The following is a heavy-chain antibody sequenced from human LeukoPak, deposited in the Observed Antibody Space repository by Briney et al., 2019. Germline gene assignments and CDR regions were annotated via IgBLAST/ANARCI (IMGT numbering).Heavy chain of an antibody. CDR3: PLWFGETDV. Sequence: SETLSLTCTVSGGSISSYYWSWIRQPPGKGLEWIGYIYYSGSTNYNPSLKSRVTISVDTSKNQFSLKLSSVTAADTAVYYCPLWFGETDVWGQGTTVTVSS. J-gene: IGHJ6*02. V-gene: IGHV4-59*01. CDR2: IYYSGST. CDR1: GGSISSYY. D-gene: IGHD3-10*01.